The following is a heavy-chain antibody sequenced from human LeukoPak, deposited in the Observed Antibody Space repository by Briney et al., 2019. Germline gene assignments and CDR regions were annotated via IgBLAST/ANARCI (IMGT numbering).Heavy chain of an antibody. CDR1: GFTFRNFG. CDR2: IRNDGTNK. J-gene: IGHJ4*02. D-gene: IGHD5-18*01. CDR3: AKDLDTASDY. Sequence: GGSLTLSCAASGFTFRNFGMHWVRQAPGKGLEWVSIIRNDGTNKYYADSVKGRFTVSRDNSKNTLYLQMNSLRVEDTAVYYCAKDLDTASDYWGQGTLVTVSS. V-gene: IGHV3-30*02.